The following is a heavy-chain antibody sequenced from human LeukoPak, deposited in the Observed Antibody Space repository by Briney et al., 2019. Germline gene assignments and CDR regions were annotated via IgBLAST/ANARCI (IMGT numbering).Heavy chain of an antibody. D-gene: IGHD3-3*01. J-gene: IGHJ5*02. V-gene: IGHV3-23*01. CDR2: ISGSGGST. CDR1: GFTFSSYA. CDR3: AKDRTNYDFWRDAFDP. Sequence: DPGGSLRLSCAASGFTFSSYAMSWLRQAPGKGLEGVSAISGSGGSTYYADSVKGRFTISRDNSKNTLYLQMNSLRAEDTAVYYCAKDRTNYDFWRDAFDPWGQGTLVTVSS.